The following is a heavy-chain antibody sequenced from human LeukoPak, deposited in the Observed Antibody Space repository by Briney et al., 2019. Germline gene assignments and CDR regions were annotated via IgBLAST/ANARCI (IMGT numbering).Heavy chain of an antibody. V-gene: IGHV4-4*02. CDR1: GGSISSSNW. Sequence: PSETLSLTCAVSGGSISSSNWWSWVRPPPGKGLEWIGEINHSGSTNYNPSLKSRVTISVDTSKNQFSLKLSSVTAADTAVYYCARGRGIAAAGTPFYYYYYGMDVWGQGTTVTVSS. D-gene: IGHD6-13*01. CDR3: ARGRGIAAAGTPFYYYYYGMDV. CDR2: INHSGST. J-gene: IGHJ6*02.